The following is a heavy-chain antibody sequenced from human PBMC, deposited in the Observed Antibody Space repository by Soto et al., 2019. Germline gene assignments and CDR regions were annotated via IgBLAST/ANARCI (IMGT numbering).Heavy chain of an antibody. V-gene: IGHV4-4*02. Sequence: QVQLQESGPRLVKPSETLSLTCAVSGDSISSDKWWSWVRQPPGKGLEWIGEIHHRGTTNCNSSLKXPVXIXADKARNQFSLKLNSVTAADTAVYYCARGGDWKFDYWGQGALVIVSS. CDR3: ARGGDWKFDY. CDR1: GDSISSDKW. D-gene: IGHD2-21*02. J-gene: IGHJ4*02. CDR2: IHHRGTT.